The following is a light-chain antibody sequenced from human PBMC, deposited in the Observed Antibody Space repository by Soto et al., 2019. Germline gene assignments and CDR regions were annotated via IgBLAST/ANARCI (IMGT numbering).Light chain of an antibody. Sequence: QSVLTQPPSASGTPGLRVTISSSGSSSNIGSNYVYWYQQLPGTAPKLLIYRNNQWPSGVSDRFSASKSGTSAYLAISGLRSEEEADYYCAAWDDSLSGVVFGGGTQLTVL. CDR2: RNN. CDR1: SSNIGSNY. J-gene: IGLJ2*01. V-gene: IGLV1-47*01. CDR3: AAWDDSLSGVV.